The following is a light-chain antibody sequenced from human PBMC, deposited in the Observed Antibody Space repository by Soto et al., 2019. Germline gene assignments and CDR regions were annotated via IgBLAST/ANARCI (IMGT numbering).Light chain of an antibody. J-gene: IGKJ1*01. CDR2: GAS. CDR3: QQYGSSPPGWT. CDR1: QSLSST. Sequence: EIVMTQSPDTLSVSPGERATLSCRASQSLSSTLAWYQQKPGQAPRLLIYGASTRATGIPARFSGSGSGTEFTLTISSLQSEDFAVYYCQQYGSSPPGWTFGQGTKVDIK. V-gene: IGKV3-15*01.